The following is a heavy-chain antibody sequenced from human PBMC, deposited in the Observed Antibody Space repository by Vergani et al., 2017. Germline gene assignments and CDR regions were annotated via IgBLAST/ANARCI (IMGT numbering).Heavy chain of an antibody. CDR1: GFTFSSYS. J-gene: IGHJ2*01. Sequence: EVQLVESGGGLVKPGGSLRLSCAASGFTFSSYSMNWVRQAPGKGLEWVSSISSSSSYIYYADSVKGRFTISRDNAKNSLYLQMNSLRAEDMAVYYCAREGCSSTSCYAGWYFDLWGRGTLVTVSS. CDR2: ISSSSSYI. V-gene: IGHV3-21*01. CDR3: AREGCSSTSCYAGWYFDL. D-gene: IGHD2-2*01.